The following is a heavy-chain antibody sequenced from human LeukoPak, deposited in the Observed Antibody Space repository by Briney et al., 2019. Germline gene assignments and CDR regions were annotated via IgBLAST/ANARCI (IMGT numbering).Heavy chain of an antibody. V-gene: IGHV4-59*08. CDR3: ARTWIQSKQADAFDI. CDR1: GVSASDYY. CDR2: VSNRGTT. J-gene: IGHJ3*02. D-gene: IGHD5-18*01. Sequence: SETLSLTCTVSGVSASDYYWSWIRQPPGKGLEWTGYVSNRGTTNDHPSLKSRVTISVDKSKNRFSLKLRSVTAADTAVYYCARTWIQSKQADAFDIRGQGTMVTVSS.